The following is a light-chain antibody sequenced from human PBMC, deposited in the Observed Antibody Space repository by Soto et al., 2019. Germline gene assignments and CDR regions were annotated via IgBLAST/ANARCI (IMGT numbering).Light chain of an antibody. CDR2: GAS. V-gene: IGKV3-20*01. J-gene: IGKJ1*01. CDR3: QQYGFSYRA. CDR1: QSVSSTY. Sequence: EILLTQSPGTLSSTTGERVTLSCRASQSVSSTYLSWYQLKPGQAPRLLIYGASTRAPGIPDRFRGSGSGTDFTLTISRLELEDFAVYYCQQYGFSYRAFGQGTKV.